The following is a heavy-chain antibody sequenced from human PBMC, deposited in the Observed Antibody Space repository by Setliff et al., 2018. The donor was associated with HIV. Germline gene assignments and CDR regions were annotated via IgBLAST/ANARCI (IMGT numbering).Heavy chain of an antibody. CDR2: IYYTGTT. V-gene: IGHV4-59*01. CDR1: DDSISSYY. J-gene: IGHJ3*01. Sequence: TLSLTCTVSDDSISSYYWSWIRQPPGKGLEWIGYIYYTGTTKYNPSLKSRVTISIDTSKNQFSLKLTSVTAVDTAVYYCAREWLQHTGDDAFDVWGQGTMVTVSS. CDR3: AREWLQHTGDDAFDV. D-gene: IGHD5-12*01.